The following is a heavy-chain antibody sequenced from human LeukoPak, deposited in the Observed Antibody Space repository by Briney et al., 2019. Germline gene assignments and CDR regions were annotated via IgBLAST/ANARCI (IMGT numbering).Heavy chain of an antibody. Sequence: SETLSLTCTVSGGSISSYYWSWIRQPAGKGLEWIGRIYTSGSTNYNPSLKSRVTISVDTSKNQFSLKLSSVTAADTAVYYCAAGYSSGWAYGYWGQGTLVTVSS. J-gene: IGHJ4*02. CDR2: IYTSGST. CDR3: AAGYSSGWAYGY. CDR1: GGSISSYY. D-gene: IGHD6-19*01. V-gene: IGHV4-4*07.